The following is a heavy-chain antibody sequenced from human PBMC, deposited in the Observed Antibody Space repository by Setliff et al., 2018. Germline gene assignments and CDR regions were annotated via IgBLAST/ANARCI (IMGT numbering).Heavy chain of an antibody. D-gene: IGHD1-26*01. Sequence: GASGKASCNASGYTFTSHAIHWVRQAPGQRLEWMGWINTGTGNTQYSQNFHGRVTFTRDTSADTAYMKLSSLRSEDTAVYFCARRREENYYYYMDVWGKGTAVTVSS. J-gene: IGHJ6*03. CDR3: ARRREENYYYYMDV. CDR1: GYTFTSHA. V-gene: IGHV1-3*04. CDR2: INTGTGNT.